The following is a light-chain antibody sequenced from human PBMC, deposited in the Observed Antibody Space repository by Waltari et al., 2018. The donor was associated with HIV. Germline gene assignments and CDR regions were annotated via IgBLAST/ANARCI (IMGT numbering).Light chain of an antibody. V-gene: IGLV3-1*01. CDR2: QDS. CDR1: KLGDKY. CDR3: QAWDSSTVVV. Sequence: SYELTQPPSVSVSPGQTASITCSGDKLGDKYACWYQQKPGQSPVLVIYQDSKRPSGIPGGFSGSNSGNTATLTISGTQAMDEADYYCQAWDSSTVVVFGGGTKLTVL. J-gene: IGLJ2*01.